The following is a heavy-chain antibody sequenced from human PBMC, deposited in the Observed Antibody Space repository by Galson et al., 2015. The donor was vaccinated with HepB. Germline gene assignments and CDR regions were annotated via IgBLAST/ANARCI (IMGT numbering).Heavy chain of an antibody. V-gene: IGHV5-51*03. J-gene: IGHJ3*02. Sequence: QSGAEVKKPGESLKISCKGVGYSFTRYWIGWVRQMPGKGLEWMGIIYPGDSDTRYSPSFQSQVTISADKSISTAYLQWSSLKASDTAMYYCALSYCGGDCFSRPSDAFDIWGQGTMIIVS. CDR1: GYSFTRYW. D-gene: IGHD2-21*01. CDR2: IYPGDSDT. CDR3: ALSYCGGDCFSRPSDAFDI.